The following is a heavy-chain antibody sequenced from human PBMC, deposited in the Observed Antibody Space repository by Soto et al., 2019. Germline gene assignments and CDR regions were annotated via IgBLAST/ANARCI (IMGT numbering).Heavy chain of an antibody. Sequence: DVQLVESGGGLIQPGGSLRLSCVASGLTVSGKKYMAWVRQAAGKGPEWVSGVYDLDGTYYADSVRGRFTTSIDSARTTVYLQMRDLRPEDTALYFCATWHLREHAYDMWGHRTMVTVSS. CDR2: VYDLDGT. J-gene: IGHJ3*02. CDR1: GLTVSGKKY. CDR3: ATWHLREHAYDM. D-gene: IGHD5-12*01. V-gene: IGHV3-53*01.